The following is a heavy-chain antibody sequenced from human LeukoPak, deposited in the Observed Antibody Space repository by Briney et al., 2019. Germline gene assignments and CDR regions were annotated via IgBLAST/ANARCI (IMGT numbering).Heavy chain of an antibody. D-gene: IGHD6-19*01. CDR3: ARAKGIAVADL. J-gene: IGHJ4*02. Sequence: PGGSLRLSCAASGFTFSNFQMHWVRQAPGKGLEWVSSISGSSSYIYHVDSVKGRFTISRDNAKNSLYLQLNSLRAEDTALYYCARAKGIAVADLWGQGTLVTVSS. CDR2: ISGSSSYI. CDR1: GFTFSNFQ. V-gene: IGHV3-21*01.